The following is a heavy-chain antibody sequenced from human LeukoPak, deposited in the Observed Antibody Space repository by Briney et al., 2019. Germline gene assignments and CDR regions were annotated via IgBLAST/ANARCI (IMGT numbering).Heavy chain of an antibody. CDR3: ARVKRYSRSRYRNWFDP. D-gene: IGHD1-26*01. V-gene: IGHV1-2*02. Sequence: GASVKVSCKASGYNFVGYDLHWVRQAPGQGLEWMGWIDPKTGGSNYAQKFRGRLTITTDTSIRTAYMDLSRLRSDDTAVYYCARVKRYSRSRYRNWFDPWGQGTLVTVSS. J-gene: IGHJ5*02. CDR1: GYNFVGYD. CDR2: IDPKTGGS.